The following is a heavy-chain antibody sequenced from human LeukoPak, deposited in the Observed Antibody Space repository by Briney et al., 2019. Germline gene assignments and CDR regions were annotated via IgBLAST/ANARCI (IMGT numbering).Heavy chain of an antibody. CDR1: GFIFGDYA. CDR2: IKSKTDGGTT. V-gene: IGHV3-15*01. Sequence: PGGSLRLSCTASGFIFGDYAMSWFRQAPGKGLEWVGRIKSKTDGGTTDYAAPAKGRFTISRDDSKNTLYLQMNSLKTEDTAVYYCTTDPHYYDSSGSGYYYYMDVWGKGTTVTVSS. J-gene: IGHJ6*03. D-gene: IGHD3-22*01. CDR3: TTDPHYYDSSGSGYYYYMDV.